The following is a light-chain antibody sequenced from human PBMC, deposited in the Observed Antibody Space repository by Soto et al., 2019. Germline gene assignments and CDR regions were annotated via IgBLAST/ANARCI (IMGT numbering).Light chain of an antibody. V-gene: IGKV3-20*01. Sequence: EIVLTQSPGTLSLSPGERATLSCRASQSVSSSYLAWYQQKPGQAPRLLIYGASSRATGSPDMFSGSGSGTDFTLTISRLEPEDFAVYYCQQYGSSLTWTFGQGTKVEIK. CDR2: GAS. CDR1: QSVSSSY. CDR3: QQYGSSLTWT. J-gene: IGKJ1*01.